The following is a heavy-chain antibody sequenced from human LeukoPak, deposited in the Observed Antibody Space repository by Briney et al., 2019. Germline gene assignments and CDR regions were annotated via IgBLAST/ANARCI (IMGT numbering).Heavy chain of an antibody. D-gene: IGHD6-19*01. V-gene: IGHV1-69*04. Sequence: GASVKVSCKASGYTFISYGISWVRQAPGQGLEWMGRIIPILGIANYAQKFQGRVTITADKSTSTAYMELSSLRSEDTAVYYCARLGVAVAATGKNYFDYWGQGTLVTVSS. CDR2: IIPILGIA. CDR1: GYTFISYG. CDR3: ARLGVAVAATGKNYFDY. J-gene: IGHJ4*02.